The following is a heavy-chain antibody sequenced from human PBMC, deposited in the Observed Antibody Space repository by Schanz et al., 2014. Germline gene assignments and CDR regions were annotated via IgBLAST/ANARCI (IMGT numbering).Heavy chain of an antibody. CDR1: GFTLSSYW. J-gene: IGHJ3*02. CDR3: TRSYYDFSWGSYRFRAFDI. Sequence: DVQLLESGGGLVQPGGSLRLSCAASGFTLSSYWMHWVRQVPGKGLEWVSCTNGDGTNAKYADSVKGRFTISRDNAKKTLSLQMISLRAEDTAIYFCTRSYYDFSWGSYRFRAFDIWGQGTTVIVSS. V-gene: IGHV3-74*02. CDR2: TNGDGTNA. D-gene: IGHD3-16*02.